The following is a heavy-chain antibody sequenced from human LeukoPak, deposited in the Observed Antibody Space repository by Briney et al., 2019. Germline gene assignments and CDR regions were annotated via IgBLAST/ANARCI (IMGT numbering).Heavy chain of an antibody. V-gene: IGHV4-34*01. Sequence: SETLSLTCAVYGGSFSGYYWSWIRQPPGKGLEWIGEINHSGSTNYNPSLKRRVSISVDTSKNQFSLQLSSVTAAATAVYYCARRARYDFWSGYYKGYYYYMDVWGKGTTVTVSS. CDR3: ARRARYDFWSGYYKGYYYYMDV. CDR1: GGSFSGYY. CDR2: INHSGST. J-gene: IGHJ6*03. D-gene: IGHD3-3*01.